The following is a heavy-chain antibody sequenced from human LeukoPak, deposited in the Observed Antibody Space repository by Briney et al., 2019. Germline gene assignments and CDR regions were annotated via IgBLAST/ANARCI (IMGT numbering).Heavy chain of an antibody. CDR3: ARDGYNLDAFDI. CDR1: GFTFSSYW. CDR2: INSDGSST. D-gene: IGHD5-24*01. Sequence: QTGGSLRLSCAASGFTFSSYWMHWVRQAPGKGLMWVSRINSDGSSTNYADSVKGRFTISRDNAKNTLYLQMNSLRAEDTAVFYCARDGYNLDAFDIWGQGTMVTVSS. J-gene: IGHJ3*02. V-gene: IGHV3-74*01.